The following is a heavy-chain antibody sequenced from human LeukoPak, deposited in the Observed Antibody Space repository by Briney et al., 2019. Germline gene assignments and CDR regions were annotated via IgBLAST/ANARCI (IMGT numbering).Heavy chain of an antibody. V-gene: IGHV3-21*01. CDR2: ITSSSSYI. J-gene: IGHJ6*03. Sequence: PGGSLRLSCAASGFTFSSYNMNWVRQAPGKGLEWVSSITSSSSYIYYADPVRGRFTISRDNAKNSLYLQINSLRAEDTAVYYCARDPYSGSYVDYYYYYMDVWGKGTTVTISS. CDR1: GFTFSSYN. CDR3: ARDPYSGSYVDYYYYYMDV. D-gene: IGHD1-26*01.